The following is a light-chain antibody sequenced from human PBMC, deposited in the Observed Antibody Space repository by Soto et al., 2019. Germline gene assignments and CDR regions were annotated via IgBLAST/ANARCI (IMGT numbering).Light chain of an antibody. V-gene: IGLV1-44*01. CDR3: AAWDDSLNGYV. J-gene: IGLJ1*01. Sequence: QSVLTQPPSASGTPGQRVTISCSGSSSNIGSNTVNWYQQLPGTAPKLLIYSYNQRPSRVPDRFSDSKSGTSASLAISGLQSEDEADYYCAAWDDSLNGYVFGTGTKLTVL. CDR2: SYN. CDR1: SSNIGSNT.